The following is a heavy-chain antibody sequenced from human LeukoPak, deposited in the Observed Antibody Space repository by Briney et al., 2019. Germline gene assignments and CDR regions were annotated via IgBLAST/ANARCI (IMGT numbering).Heavy chain of an antibody. Sequence: ASVKVSCTASGYTFTSYAMHWVRQAPGQRLEWMGWINAGNGNTKYSQKFQGRVTITRDTSASTAYMELSSLRSEDTAVYYCARRYDFWSGHLGAWFDPWGQGTLVTVSS. D-gene: IGHD3-3*01. CDR3: ARRYDFWSGHLGAWFDP. V-gene: IGHV1-3*01. CDR2: INAGNGNT. CDR1: GYTFTSYA. J-gene: IGHJ5*02.